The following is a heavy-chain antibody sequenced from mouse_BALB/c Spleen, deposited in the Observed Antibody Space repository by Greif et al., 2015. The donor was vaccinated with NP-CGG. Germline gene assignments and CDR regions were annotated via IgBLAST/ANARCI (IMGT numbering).Heavy chain of an antibody. CDR1: GFTFSDYY. CDR2: ISDGGSYT. J-gene: IGHJ3*01. CDR3: ARDYYGSVGFAY. D-gene: IGHD1-2*01. Sequence: EVQLVESGGGLVKPGGSLKLSCAASGFTFSDYYMYWVRQTPEKRLEWVATISDGGSYTYYPDSVKGRFTISRDNAKNNLYLQMSSLKSEDTAMYYCARDYYGSVGFAYWGQGTLVTVSA. V-gene: IGHV5-4*02.